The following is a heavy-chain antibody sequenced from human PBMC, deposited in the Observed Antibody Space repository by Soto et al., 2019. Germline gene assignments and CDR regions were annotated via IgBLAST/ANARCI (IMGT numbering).Heavy chain of an antibody. Sequence: GGSLRLSCAASGFTFSSYAMSWVRQAPGKGLEWVSAISGSGGSTYYADSVKGRFTISRDNSKNTPYLQMNSLRAEDTAVYYCAKDQNEQLVPLFDYWGQGTLVTVSS. D-gene: IGHD6-13*01. CDR2: ISGSGGST. V-gene: IGHV3-23*01. J-gene: IGHJ4*02. CDR3: AKDQNEQLVPLFDY. CDR1: GFTFSSYA.